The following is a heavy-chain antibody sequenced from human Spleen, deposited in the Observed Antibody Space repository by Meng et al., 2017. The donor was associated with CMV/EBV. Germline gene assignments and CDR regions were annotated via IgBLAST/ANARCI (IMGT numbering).Heavy chain of an antibody. Sequence: VYSGSFSGYDWSWIRQPPGKGLEWIGEINHSGSTNYNPSLKSRVTISVDTSKNQFSLRLSSVTAADTAVYYCARGSRTVVGTTEALEYWGPGTLAPSPQ. CDR1: SGSFSGYD. V-gene: IGHV4-34*01. J-gene: IGHJ4*02. CDR3: ARGSRTVVGTTEALEY. CDR2: INHSGST. D-gene: IGHD1-26*01.